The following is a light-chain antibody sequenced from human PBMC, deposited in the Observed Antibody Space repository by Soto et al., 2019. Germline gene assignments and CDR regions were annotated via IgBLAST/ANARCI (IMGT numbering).Light chain of an antibody. CDR1: SSDVGGYRY. CDR2: EVS. J-gene: IGLJ1*01. V-gene: IGLV2-14*01. CDR3: QSYDASLRGSGV. Sequence: QSVLTQPASVSGSPGQSITISCTGTSSDVGGYRYVSWYQQHPGKPPKLMIYEVSNRPSGVSNRFSGSKSGNTASLTITGLQAEDEADYYCQSYDASLRGSGVFGTGTKVTV.